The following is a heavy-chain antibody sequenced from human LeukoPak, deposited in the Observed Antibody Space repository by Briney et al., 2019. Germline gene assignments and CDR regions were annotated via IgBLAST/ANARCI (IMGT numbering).Heavy chain of an antibody. D-gene: IGHD6-13*01. CDR3: ARQIAAADPFDY. CDR2: INPNSGGT. CDR1: GYTFTGYY. Sequence: ASVKVSCKASGYTFTGYYMHWVRQAPGQGLEWMGWINPNSGGTNYAQKFQGRVTMTRDTSISTAYMELSRLRSDDTAVYYCARQIAAADPFDYWGQGTLVTVSS. J-gene: IGHJ4*02. V-gene: IGHV1-2*02.